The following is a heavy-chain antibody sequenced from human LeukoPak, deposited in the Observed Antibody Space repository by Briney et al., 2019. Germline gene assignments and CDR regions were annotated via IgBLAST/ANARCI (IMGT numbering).Heavy chain of an antibody. CDR1: GFTLSRSA. V-gene: IGHV3-23*01. CDR3: AKDRQTGWLQFSIDY. D-gene: IGHD5-24*01. J-gene: IGHJ4*02. CDR2: ITSGGST. Sequence: GSLRLSCAASGFTLSRSAMSWVRQAPGKGLEWVSAITSGGSTYYADSVKGRFIISRDISKNTLYLQMNSLRVEDTAVYYCAKDRQTGWLQFSIDYWGQGTLVTVSS.